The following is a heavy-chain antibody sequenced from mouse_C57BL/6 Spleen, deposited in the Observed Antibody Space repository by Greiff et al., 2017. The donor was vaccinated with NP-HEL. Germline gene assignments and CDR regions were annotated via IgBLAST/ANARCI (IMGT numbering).Heavy chain of an antibody. D-gene: IGHD1-1*01. V-gene: IGHV14-3*01. CDR2: IDPANGNT. Sequence: VQLKQSVAELVRPGASVKLSCTASGFNIKNTYMHWVKQRPEQGLEWIGRIDPANGNTKYASKFQGKATITADTTSNTAYLQLSSLTSEDTAIYYCAISTVVAWDYFGDWGQGTTLTVSS. CDR1: GFNIKNTY. CDR3: AISTVVAWDYFGD. J-gene: IGHJ2*01.